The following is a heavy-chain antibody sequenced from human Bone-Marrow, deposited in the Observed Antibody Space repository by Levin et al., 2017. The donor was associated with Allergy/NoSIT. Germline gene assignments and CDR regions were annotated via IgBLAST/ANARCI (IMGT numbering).Heavy chain of an antibody. V-gene: IGHV4-59*01. CDR3: ARSQSNYPHFDY. D-gene: IGHD4-11*01. CDR1: GGSISSYY. J-gene: IGHJ4*02. Sequence: PSETLSLTCTVSGGSISSYYWSWIRQPPGKGLEWIGYIYYSGSTNYNPSLKSRVTISVDTSKNQFSLKLSSVTAADTAVYYCARSQSNYPHFDYWGQGTLVTVSS. CDR2: IYYSGST.